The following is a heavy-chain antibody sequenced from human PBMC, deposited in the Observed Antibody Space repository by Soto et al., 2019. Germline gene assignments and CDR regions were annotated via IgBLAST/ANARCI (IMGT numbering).Heavy chain of an antibody. D-gene: IGHD6-13*01. J-gene: IGHJ4*02. CDR2: DSSSGST. CDR1: RGSLSTYY. Sequence: QVQLQESGPGLVKPSETLSLTCTISRGSLSTYYWGWIRQPPGKGLEWIGYDSSSGSTNYNPSLKNGVAIALDASRNQFSLKVTSVSAADTALYYCARDRLAAAGAGLNYWGQGTLVTVSS. V-gene: IGHV4-59*01. CDR3: ARDRLAAAGAGLNY.